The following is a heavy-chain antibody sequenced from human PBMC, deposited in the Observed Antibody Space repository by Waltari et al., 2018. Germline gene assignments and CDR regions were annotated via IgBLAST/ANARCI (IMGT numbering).Heavy chain of an antibody. CDR1: GYTFTSYA. V-gene: IGHV7-4-1*02. Sequence: QVQLVQSGSELKKPGASVKVSCKASGYTFTSYAMNWVRQAPGQGLEWMGWINTNTGNPTYAQGFTGRFAFSLDTSVSTAYLQISSLKAEDTAVYYCAARILSLGAVGFDPWGQGTLVTVSS. CDR3: AARILSLGAVGFDP. J-gene: IGHJ5*02. CDR2: INTNTGNP. D-gene: IGHD2-15*01.